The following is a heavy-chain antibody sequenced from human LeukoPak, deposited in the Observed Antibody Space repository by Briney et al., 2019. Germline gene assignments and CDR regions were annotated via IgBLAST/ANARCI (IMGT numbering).Heavy chain of an antibody. CDR1: GGSISSSSYY. J-gene: IGHJ3*02. CDR3: ARHTGDSSGYYYDAFDI. Sequence: SETLSLTCTVSGGSISSSSYYWGWIRQPPGKALEWIGSIYYSGSTYYNPSSLKSRVTISVDTSKYHFSLKLYSVTAADTALYYCARHTGDSSGYYYDAFDIWGQGKMVTVSS. CDR2: IYYSGST. V-gene: IGHV4-39*01. D-gene: IGHD3-22*01.